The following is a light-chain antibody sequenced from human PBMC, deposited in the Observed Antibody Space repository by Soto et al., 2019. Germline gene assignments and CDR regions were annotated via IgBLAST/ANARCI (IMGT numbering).Light chain of an antibody. CDR3: QQRSNLPPT. CDR2: DAS. CDR1: QSVSSY. Sequence: EIVLTQSPATLSLSPGERATLSCRASQSVSSYLAWYQQKPGQAPRLLIYDASNRATGIPARFSGSGSRTDFTLTISSLEPEDFAVYYCQQRSNLPPTFGQGTRLEIK. V-gene: IGKV3-11*01. J-gene: IGKJ5*01.